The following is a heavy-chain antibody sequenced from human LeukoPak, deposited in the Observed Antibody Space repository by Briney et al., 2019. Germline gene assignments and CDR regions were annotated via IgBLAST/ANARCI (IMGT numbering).Heavy chain of an antibody. V-gene: IGHV4-4*07. Sequence: PSETLSLTCTVSGGSISSYYWSWIRQPAGKGLEWIGRIYTSGTTNYNPSLKSRVTMSVDTSKNQFSLKLSSVTAADTAVYYCARGGYCSSTSCRRVHYYYGMDVWGQGTTVTVSS. CDR1: GGSISSYY. CDR3: ARGGYCSSTSCRRVHYYYGMDV. D-gene: IGHD2-2*01. J-gene: IGHJ6*02. CDR2: IYTSGTT.